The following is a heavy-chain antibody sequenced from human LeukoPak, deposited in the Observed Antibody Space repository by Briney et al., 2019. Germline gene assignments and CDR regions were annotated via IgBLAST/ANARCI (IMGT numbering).Heavy chain of an antibody. J-gene: IGHJ4*02. CDR3: ANYYYDSSGYLYGYFDY. D-gene: IGHD3-22*01. CDR1: GGTFSSYA. Sequence: SVKVSCKASGGTFSSYAISWVRQAPGQGLEWMGGIIPIFGTANYAQKFQGRVTITTDESTSAAYMELSSLRSEDTAVYYCANYYYDSSGYLYGYFDYWGQGTLVTVSS. V-gene: IGHV1-69*05. CDR2: IIPIFGTA.